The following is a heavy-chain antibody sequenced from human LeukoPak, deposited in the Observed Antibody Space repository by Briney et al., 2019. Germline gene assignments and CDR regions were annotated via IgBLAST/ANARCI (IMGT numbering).Heavy chain of an antibody. D-gene: IGHD6-19*01. Sequence: SETLSLTCTVSGGSISSYYWNWIRQPPGKGLEYIGYIYYSGSTNYNPSLKSRITISVDTSKNQFSLKLNSVTAADTAVYYYARGSSGWYGYYFDYWGQGTLVTVSS. J-gene: IGHJ4*02. CDR2: IYYSGST. V-gene: IGHV4-59*01. CDR1: GGSISSYY. CDR3: ARGSSGWYGYYFDY.